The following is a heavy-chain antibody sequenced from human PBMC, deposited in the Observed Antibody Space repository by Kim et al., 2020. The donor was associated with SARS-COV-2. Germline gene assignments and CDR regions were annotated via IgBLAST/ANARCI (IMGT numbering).Heavy chain of an antibody. CDR1: GGSFSGYY. J-gene: IGHJ6*02. CDR3: ARINYYMNVFSAAQPATQTEGYYYGMDV. D-gene: IGHD3-10*01. Sequence: SETLSLTCAVYGGSFSGYYWSWIRQPPGKGLEWIGEINHSGSTNYNPSLKSRVTISVDTSKNQFSLKLSSVTAADTAVYYCARINYYMNVFSAAQPATQTEGYYYGMDVWGQGTTVTVSS. V-gene: IGHV4-34*01. CDR2: INHSGST.